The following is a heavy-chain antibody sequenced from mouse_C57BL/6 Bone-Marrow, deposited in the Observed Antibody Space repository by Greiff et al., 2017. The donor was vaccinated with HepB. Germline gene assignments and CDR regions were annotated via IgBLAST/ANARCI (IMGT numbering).Heavy chain of an antibody. V-gene: IGHV1-63*01. CDR2: IYPGDGYT. CDR3: ARTPYYGSSYDAMDY. Sequence: VQLQQSGAELVRPGTSVKMSCKASGYTFTNYWIGWAKQRPGHGLEWIGDIYPGDGYTNYNEKFKGKATLTADKSSSTAYMQFSSLTSEDSAIYYCARTPYYGSSYDAMDYWGQGTSVTVSS. D-gene: IGHD1-1*01. CDR1: GYTFTNYW. J-gene: IGHJ4*01.